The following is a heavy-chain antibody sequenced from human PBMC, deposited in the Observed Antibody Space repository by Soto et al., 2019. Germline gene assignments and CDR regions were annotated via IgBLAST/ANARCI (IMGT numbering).Heavy chain of an antibody. D-gene: IGHD4-4*01. J-gene: IGHJ4*02. V-gene: IGHV3-30-3*01. CDR1: GFTFSSYA. CDR2: ISYDGSNK. CDR3: ARNRIGLQYLFDY. Sequence: PGGSLRLSCAASGFTFSSYAMHWVRQAPGKGLEWVAVISYDGSNKYYADSVKGRFTISRDNSKNTLYLQMNSLRAEDTAVYYCARNRIGLQYLFDYWGQGTLVTVSS.